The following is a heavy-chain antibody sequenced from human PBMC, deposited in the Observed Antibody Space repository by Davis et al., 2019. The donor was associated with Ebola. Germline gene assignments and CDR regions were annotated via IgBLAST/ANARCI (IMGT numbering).Heavy chain of an antibody. V-gene: IGHV3-7*03. J-gene: IGHJ4*02. CDR3: ARDRGYSYGYVYDY. D-gene: IGHD5-18*01. CDR2: IKQDGSEK. CDR1: EFTFSSYW. Sequence: PGGSLRLSCVASEFTFSSYWMSWVRQAPGKGLEWVANIKQDGSEKYYVDSVKGRFTISRDNAKNSLYLQMNSLRAEDTAVYYCARDRGYSYGYVYDYWGQGTLVTVSS.